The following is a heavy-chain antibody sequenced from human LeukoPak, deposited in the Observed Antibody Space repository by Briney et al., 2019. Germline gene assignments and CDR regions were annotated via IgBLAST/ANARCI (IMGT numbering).Heavy chain of an antibody. J-gene: IGHJ3*02. CDR2: ISYDGSNK. D-gene: IGHD3-22*01. CDR1: GFTFSSYG. CDR3: ARENSDSSGYYSPNAFDI. Sequence: PGGSLRLSCAASGFTFSSYGMHWVRQAPGKGLEWVAVISYDGSNKYYADSVRGRFTISRDNSKNTLYLQMNSLRSEDMAVYYCARENSDSSGYYSPNAFDIWGQGTMVTVSS. V-gene: IGHV3-30*03.